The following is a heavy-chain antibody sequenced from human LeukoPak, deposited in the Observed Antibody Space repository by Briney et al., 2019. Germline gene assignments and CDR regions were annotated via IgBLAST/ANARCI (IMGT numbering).Heavy chain of an antibody. J-gene: IGHJ4*02. Sequence: GGSLRLSCAASGFTFSSYAMHWVRQAPGKGLEWVAVISYDGSNKYYADSVKGRFTISRDNSKNTLYLQMNSLRAEDTAVYYCASHSSRPDYWGQGTLVTVSS. D-gene: IGHD6-13*01. V-gene: IGHV3-30-3*01. CDR2: ISYDGSNK. CDR3: ASHSSRPDY. CDR1: GFTFSSYA.